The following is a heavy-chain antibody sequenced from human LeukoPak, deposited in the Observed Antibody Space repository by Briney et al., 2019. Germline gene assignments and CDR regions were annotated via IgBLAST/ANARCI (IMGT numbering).Heavy chain of an antibody. D-gene: IGHD3-16*02. CDR1: GYTFTGYY. Sequence: ASVKVSCKASGYTFTGYYIHWVRQAPGQGLEWMGWINPNSGGTNYAQKFQGRVTMTRDTSISTAYMELSRLRSDDTAVYYCAREFPVMITFGGVIAPFDYWGQGTLVTVSS. V-gene: IGHV1-2*02. J-gene: IGHJ4*02. CDR3: AREFPVMITFGGVIAPFDY. CDR2: INPNSGGT.